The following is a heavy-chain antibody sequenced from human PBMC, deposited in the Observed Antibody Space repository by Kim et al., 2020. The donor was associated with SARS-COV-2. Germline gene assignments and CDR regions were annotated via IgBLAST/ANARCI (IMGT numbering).Heavy chain of an antibody. V-gene: IGHV1-69*13. CDR1: GGTFSSYA. CDR2: IIPIFGTA. J-gene: IGHJ6*02. Sequence: SVKVSCKASGGTFSSYAISWVRQAPGQGLEWMGGIIPIFGTANYAQKFQGRVTITADESTSTAYMELSSLRSEDTAVYYCARGGPYYYDSSGYYYRDYYYGMDVWGQGTTVTVSS. CDR3: ARGGPYYYDSSGYYYRDYYYGMDV. D-gene: IGHD3-22*01.